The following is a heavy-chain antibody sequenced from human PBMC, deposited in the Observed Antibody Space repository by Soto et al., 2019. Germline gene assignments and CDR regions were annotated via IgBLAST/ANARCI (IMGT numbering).Heavy chain of an antibody. CDR3: SRGILV. CDR1: GGSINSGGYC. CDR2: ISYGGST. V-gene: IGHV4-31*03. D-gene: IGHD5-18*01. J-gene: IGHJ4*02. Sequence: QVQLQESGPGLVKPSQTLSLTCTVSGGSINSGGYCWSWIRQHPGKGLDWIGCISYGGSTSYNPSLXSXXTISVDTSKNQFSLKLTSVTAADTAVYYYSRGILVWSQGALITVSS.